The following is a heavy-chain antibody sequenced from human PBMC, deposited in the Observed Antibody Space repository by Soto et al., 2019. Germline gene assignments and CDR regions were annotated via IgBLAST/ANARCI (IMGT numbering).Heavy chain of an antibody. CDR3: ARRAETNGWNGFGADKYYFDF. J-gene: IGHJ4*02. CDR2: MNPKTGNS. D-gene: IGHD1-1*01. CDR1: GYTFTSYD. V-gene: IGHV1-8*01. Sequence: QVQLVQSGAEVRKPGASVKVSCEASGYTFTSYDIYGVRQATGKGLEWMGWMNPKTGNSGYAQKFQGRVTMTSDTSISTAHRELGSRRSDDTAVYYCARRAETNGWNGFGADKYYFDFWGQGTLVTVSS.